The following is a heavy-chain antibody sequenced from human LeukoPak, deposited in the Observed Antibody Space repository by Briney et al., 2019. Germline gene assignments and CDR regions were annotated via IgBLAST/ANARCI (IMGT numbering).Heavy chain of an antibody. CDR2: ISYSGST. V-gene: IGHV4-59*12. D-gene: IGHD3-22*01. CDR1: GGSISSYY. Sequence: SETLSLTCTVSGGSISSYYWSWIRQPPGEGLEWIGYISYSGSTNYNPSLKSRVTISVDTPKNQFSLKLSSVTAADTSVYYCAREFDSSGVLSLGPPGYFYFWGQGTLVTVSS. CDR3: AREFDSSGVLSLGPPGYFYF. J-gene: IGHJ4*02.